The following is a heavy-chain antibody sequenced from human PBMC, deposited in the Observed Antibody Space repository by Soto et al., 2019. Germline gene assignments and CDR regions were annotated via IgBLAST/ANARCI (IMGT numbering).Heavy chain of an antibody. J-gene: IGHJ6*02. D-gene: IGHD3-10*01. CDR1: GGSISSSNW. CDR2: IYHSGST. V-gene: IGHV4-4*02. CDR3: ASVSPYYYGSGTTNPLI. Sequence: QVQLQESGPGLVKPSGTLSLTCAVSGGSISSSNWWSWVRQPPGKGLEWIGEIYHSGSTNYNPSLKSRVTISVDKSKDQFSLKLSSVTAADTAVYYCASVSPYYYGSGTTNPLIWGQGTTVTVSS.